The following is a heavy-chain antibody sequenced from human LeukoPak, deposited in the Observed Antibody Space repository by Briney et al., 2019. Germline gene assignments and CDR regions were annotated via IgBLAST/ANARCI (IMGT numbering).Heavy chain of an antibody. Sequence: GESLKISRMGSGYSFPSSWITWVRQMAGKGLEWMGRIDPSDFYTNYSPSFQGHVTISADKSISTAYLQWSSLKASDTAMYYCARLLAGTTSGPWGQGTLVTVSS. CDR2: IDPSDFYT. D-gene: IGHD1-1*01. CDR3: ARLLAGTTSGP. CDR1: GYSFPSSW. J-gene: IGHJ5*02. V-gene: IGHV5-10-1*01.